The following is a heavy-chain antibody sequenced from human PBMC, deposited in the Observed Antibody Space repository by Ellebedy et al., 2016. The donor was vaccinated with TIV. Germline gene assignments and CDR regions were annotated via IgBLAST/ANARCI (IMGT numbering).Heavy chain of an antibody. J-gene: IGHJ4*02. V-gene: IGHV3-30-3*01. CDR2: ISYDGSNK. D-gene: IGHD3-3*01. Sequence: GESLKISXAASGFTFSSYAMHWVRQAPGKGLEWVAVISYDGSNKYYADSVKGRFTISRDNSKNTLYLQMNSLRAEDTAVYYCAREGEWLLDYWGQGTLVTVSS. CDR1: GFTFSSYA. CDR3: AREGEWLLDY.